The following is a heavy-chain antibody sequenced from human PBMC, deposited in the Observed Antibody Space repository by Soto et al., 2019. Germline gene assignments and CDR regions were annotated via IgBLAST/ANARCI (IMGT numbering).Heavy chain of an antibody. CDR3: AMSYGSWSRPFDS. CDR1: GGTFTRYT. J-gene: IGHJ4*02. Sequence: QVHLLQSGAEMKKPGSSVKVSCTAFGGTFTRYTFNWVRQAPGQRLEWMGRIIPILGMSSSAHNFQGRLTMIADKSTNTSYMVLSSMTYDDTAIYYCAMSYGSWSRPFDSWGQGTLVTVSS. D-gene: IGHD3-10*01. V-gene: IGHV1-69*02. CDR2: IIPILGMS.